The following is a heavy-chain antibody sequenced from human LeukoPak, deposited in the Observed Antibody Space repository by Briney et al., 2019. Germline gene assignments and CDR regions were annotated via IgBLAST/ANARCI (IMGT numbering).Heavy chain of an antibody. Sequence: PGGSVRLSCAAYGFTFSSYSMNWVRQAPGKGLEWVSSISSSSSYIYYADSVKGRFTISRDNAKNSLYLQMNSLRAEDTAVYYCARVVRMDSSGYYRPDAGYYYMDVWGKGTTVTVSS. J-gene: IGHJ6*03. CDR3: ARVVRMDSSGYYRPDAGYYYMDV. V-gene: IGHV3-21*01. D-gene: IGHD3-22*01. CDR2: ISSSSSYI. CDR1: GFTFSSYS.